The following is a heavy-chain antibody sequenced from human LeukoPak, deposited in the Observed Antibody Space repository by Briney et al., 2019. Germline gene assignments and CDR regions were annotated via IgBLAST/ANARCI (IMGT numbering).Heavy chain of an antibody. Sequence: GASVKVSCKASGYTFTSYDINWVRQATGQGLEWMGWMNPNSGNTGYAQKFQGRVTMTRNTSISTAYMELSSLRSEDTAVYYCARDRNYDILTGYYKYYYYGMDVWGQGTTVTVSS. CDR3: ARDRNYDILTGYYKYYYYGMDV. D-gene: IGHD3-9*01. CDR1: GYTFTSYD. CDR2: MNPNSGNT. V-gene: IGHV1-8*01. J-gene: IGHJ6*02.